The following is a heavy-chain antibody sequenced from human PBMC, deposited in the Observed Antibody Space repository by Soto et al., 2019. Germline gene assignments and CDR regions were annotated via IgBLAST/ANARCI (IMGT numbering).Heavy chain of an antibody. Sequence: SETLSLTCTVSGGSISSSSYYWGLIRQPPGKGLEWIGSIYYSGSTYYNPSLKSRVTISVDTSKNQFSLKLSSVTAADTAVYYCFTYYYGSGSYQSWFDPWGQGTLVT. CDR2: IYYSGST. CDR3: FTYYYGSGSYQSWFDP. CDR1: GGSISSSSYY. D-gene: IGHD3-10*01. V-gene: IGHV4-39*01. J-gene: IGHJ5*02.